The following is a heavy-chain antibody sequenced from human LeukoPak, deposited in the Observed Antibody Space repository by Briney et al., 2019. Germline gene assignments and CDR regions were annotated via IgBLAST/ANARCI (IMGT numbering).Heavy chain of an antibody. J-gene: IGHJ4*02. V-gene: IGHV4-59*08. CDR2: IYYSGST. CDR1: GGSISSYY. Sequence: SETLSLTCTVYGGSISSYYWSWIRQPPGKGLEWIGDIYYSGSTNYNPSLKSRVTISVDTSKNQFSLRLSSVTAADTAVYYSARLVSGSYGPLTPFDYWGQGTLVTVSS. D-gene: IGHD1-26*01. CDR3: ARLVSGSYGPLTPFDY.